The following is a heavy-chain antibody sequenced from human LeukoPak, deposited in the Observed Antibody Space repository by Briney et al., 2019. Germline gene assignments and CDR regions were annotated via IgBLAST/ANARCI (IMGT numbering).Heavy chain of an antibody. J-gene: IGHJ4*02. Sequence: GGSLRLSCAASGFTFSTYGMHWVRQVPGKGLEWVAVISYDGSEESYAGSVKGRFSISRDNSKSTMYLQMNSLRLEDTAVYYCVKGVATIRGYLDYWGQGILVTVSS. CDR3: VKGVATIRGYLDY. CDR2: ISYDGSEE. CDR1: GFTFSTYG. V-gene: IGHV3-30*18. D-gene: IGHD5-12*01.